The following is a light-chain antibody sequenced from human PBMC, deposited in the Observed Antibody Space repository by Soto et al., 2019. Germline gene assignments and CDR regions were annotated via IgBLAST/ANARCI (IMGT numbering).Light chain of an antibody. V-gene: IGKV3-15*01. CDR1: QSVSSN. CDR2: GAS. CDR3: QQYNNWPQIT. Sequence: EIVMTQSPATLSGSPGERATLSCMASQSVSSNLAWYQQKPGQAPRLLIYGASTRATGIPARFSGIGSGTEFTLTISSLQSEDFAVYYCQQYNNWPQITFCQGTKVDIK. J-gene: IGKJ1*01.